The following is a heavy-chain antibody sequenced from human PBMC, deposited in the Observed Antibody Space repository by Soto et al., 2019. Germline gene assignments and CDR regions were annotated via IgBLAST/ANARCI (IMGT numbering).Heavy chain of an antibody. D-gene: IGHD3-10*01. Sequence: EVLVVESGGGLVEPGGSLRLSCATSGFTFSTAWMTWVRQAPGKGLEWVGYIKSRIDGGTADYAAPVKGRFTISRDDSTNTLYLQMHSLKSEDTAVYYCTYLHYEHWGQGTLVTVSS. CDR1: GFTFSTAW. CDR3: TYLHYEH. J-gene: IGHJ1*01. V-gene: IGHV3-15*01. CDR2: IKSRIDGGTA.